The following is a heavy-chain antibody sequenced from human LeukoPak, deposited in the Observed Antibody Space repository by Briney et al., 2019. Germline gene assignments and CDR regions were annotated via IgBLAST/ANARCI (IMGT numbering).Heavy chain of an antibody. Sequence: GGSLRLSCAASGFTFSSYSMNWVRQAPGKGLVWVSRIKSDGSSTSYADSVKGRFTISRDNAKNTLYLQMDSLRAEDTAIYYCAKNKDSGSYYSWFDSWGQGTLVTVSS. D-gene: IGHD1-26*01. CDR1: GFTFSSYS. V-gene: IGHV3-74*01. CDR2: IKSDGSST. J-gene: IGHJ5*01. CDR3: AKNKDSGSYYSWFDS.